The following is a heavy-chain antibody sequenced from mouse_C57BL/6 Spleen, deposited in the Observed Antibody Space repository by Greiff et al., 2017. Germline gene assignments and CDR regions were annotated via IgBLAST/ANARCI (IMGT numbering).Heavy chain of an antibody. CDR2: ISSGGDYI. J-gene: IGHJ4*01. Sequence: EVKLVESGEGLVKPGGSLKLSCAASGFPFSSYAMSWVRQTPEKRLEWVAYISSGGDYIYYADTVKGRFTISRDNARNTLYLQMSSLKSEDTAMYYCTRVSYGNYEDYYAMDYWGQGTSVTVSS. CDR3: TRVSYGNYEDYYAMDY. D-gene: IGHD2-1*01. V-gene: IGHV5-9-1*02. CDR1: GFPFSSYA.